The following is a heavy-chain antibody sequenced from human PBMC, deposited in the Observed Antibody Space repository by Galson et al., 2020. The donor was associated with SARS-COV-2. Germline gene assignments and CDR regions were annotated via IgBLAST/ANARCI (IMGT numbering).Heavy chain of an antibody. V-gene: IGHV4-59*08. D-gene: IGHD3-10*01. CDR2: IYYSGNT. CDR3: ARRTVGSGSPSTFWYFDL. CDR1: GGSMSTYY. J-gene: IGHJ2*01. Sequence: SETLSLTCALFGGSMSTYYWSWIRQTPGRGLEWVGYIYYSGNTMYNPSLKSRVTMSRLTSEDQFSQTLTSVTAADTAVYFCARRTVGSGSPSTFWYFDLWRRGTPVTVAS.